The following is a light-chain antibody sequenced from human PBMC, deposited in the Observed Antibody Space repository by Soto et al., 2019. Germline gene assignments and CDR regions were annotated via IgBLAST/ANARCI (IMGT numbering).Light chain of an antibody. J-gene: IGKJ1*01. V-gene: IGKV3-11*01. Sequence: EIVLKQSPATLSLSKGERATLSCRASQSVSSYLAWYQQKPGQAPRLLIFDTSNRATGISARFSGSGSGTDFTLTISSLQSEDFAVYYCPQYIHWLCPFAQGSK. CDR1: QSVSSY. CDR3: PQYIHWLCP. CDR2: DTS.